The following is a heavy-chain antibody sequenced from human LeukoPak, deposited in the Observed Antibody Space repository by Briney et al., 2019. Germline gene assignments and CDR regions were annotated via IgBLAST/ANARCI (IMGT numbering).Heavy chain of an antibody. V-gene: IGHV7-4-1*02. CDR3: AREVRQGRVRGVILNAFDI. J-gene: IGHJ3*02. Sequence: GASVKVSCKASGYTFTSYAMNWVRQAPGQGLEWMGWINTNTGNPTYAQGFTGRFVFSLDTSVSTAYLQISSLKAEDTAVYYCAREVRQGRVRGVILNAFDIWGQGTMVTVSS. D-gene: IGHD3-10*01. CDR1: GYTFTSYA. CDR2: INTNTGNP.